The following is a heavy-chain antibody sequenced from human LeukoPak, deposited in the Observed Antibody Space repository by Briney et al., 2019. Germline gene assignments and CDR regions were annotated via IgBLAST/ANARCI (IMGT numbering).Heavy chain of an antibody. CDR1: GFTFSNYA. Sequence: GGSLRLSCTASGFTFSNYAMTWVRQAPGKGLEWVSAISGSGGSTYYADSVKGRFTISRDNSKNTLYLQMNSLRAEDTAVYYCAKDPGYSYGYSFDYWGQGTLVTVSS. CDR2: ISGSGGST. V-gene: IGHV3-23*01. D-gene: IGHD5-18*01. CDR3: AKDPGYSYGYSFDY. J-gene: IGHJ4*02.